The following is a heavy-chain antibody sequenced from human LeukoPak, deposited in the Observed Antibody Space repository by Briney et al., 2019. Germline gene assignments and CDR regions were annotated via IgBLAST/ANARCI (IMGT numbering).Heavy chain of an antibody. CDR1: GGSFSGYY. CDR2: INHSGST. J-gene: IGHJ4*02. Sequence: SETLSLTCAVYGGSFSGYYWSWIRQPPGKGLEWIGEINHSGSTNYNPSLKSRVTISVDTSKNQFSLKLSSVTAADTAVYYCARGSQSLGYCSGGSCRAKIFDYWGQGTLVTVFS. CDR3: ARGSQSLGYCSGGSCRAKIFDY. D-gene: IGHD2-15*01. V-gene: IGHV4-34*01.